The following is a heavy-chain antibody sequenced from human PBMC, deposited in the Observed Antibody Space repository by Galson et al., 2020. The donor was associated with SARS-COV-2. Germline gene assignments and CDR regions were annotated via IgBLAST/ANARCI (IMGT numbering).Heavy chain of an antibody. CDR1: GFTFTSSA. V-gene: IGHV1-58*01. CDR3: AADPSGYSGSYRDY. J-gene: IGHJ4*02. CDR2: IVVGSGNT. Sequence: KISCKASGFTFTSSAVQWVRQARGQRLEWIGWIVVGSGNTNYAQKFQERVTITRDMSTSTAYMELSSLRSEDTAVYYCAADPSGYSGSYRDYWGQGTLVTVSS. D-gene: IGHD1-26*01.